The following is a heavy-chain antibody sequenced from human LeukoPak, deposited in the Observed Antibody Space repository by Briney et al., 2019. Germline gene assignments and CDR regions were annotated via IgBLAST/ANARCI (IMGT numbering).Heavy chain of an antibody. Sequence: ASVKVSCKASGYTFTSYYMHWVRQAPGQGLEWMGIINPSGGSTSYAQKFQGRVTMTRDTSTSTVYMELSSLRSEDTAVYYCARFSEVGATIGSMSDYWGQGTLVTVSS. D-gene: IGHD1-26*01. V-gene: IGHV1-46*01. CDR2: INPSGGST. CDR3: ARFSEVGATIGSMSDY. CDR1: GYTFTSYY. J-gene: IGHJ4*02.